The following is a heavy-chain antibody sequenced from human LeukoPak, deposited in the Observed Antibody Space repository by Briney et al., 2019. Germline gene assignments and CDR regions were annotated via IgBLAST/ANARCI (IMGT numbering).Heavy chain of an antibody. Sequence: PSETLSLTCAVYGGSFSVYYWSWIRQPPGKGLEWIGEINHSGSTNYNPSLKSRVTISVDTSKNQFSLKLSSVTAADTAVYYCARVRMTTAYYYYGMDVWGQGTTVTVSS. J-gene: IGHJ6*02. CDR1: GGSFSVYY. V-gene: IGHV4-34*01. CDR2: INHSGST. CDR3: ARVRMTTAYYYYGMDV. D-gene: IGHD4-17*01.